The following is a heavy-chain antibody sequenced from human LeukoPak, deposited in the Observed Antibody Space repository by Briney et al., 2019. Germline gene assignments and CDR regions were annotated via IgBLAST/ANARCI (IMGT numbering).Heavy chain of an antibody. CDR1: GFTFCSSA. Sequence: PVGSLRLSCAAPGFTFCSSAMCWVRQAPGKGLEWVSLISGSGAYTYYADSVKGRFTISRDSSKTTLYLQMNRLRAVDTARYYVAKPLRPYSSSSLYFFDYWGQGTLVTVSS. CDR3: AKPLRPYSSSSLYFFDY. V-gene: IGHV3-23*01. D-gene: IGHD6-6*01. J-gene: IGHJ4*02. CDR2: ISGSGAYT.